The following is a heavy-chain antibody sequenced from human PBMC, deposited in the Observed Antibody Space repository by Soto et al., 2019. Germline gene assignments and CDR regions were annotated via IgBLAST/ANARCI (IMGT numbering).Heavy chain of an antibody. CDR1: GFPFSSYS. D-gene: IGHD2-21*02. CDR2: ISSSSSTI. CDR3: ARGGETYCGGDCYYEYFQH. V-gene: IGHV3-48*02. J-gene: IGHJ1*01. Sequence: GGSLRLSCAASGFPFSSYSMNWVRQAPGKGLEWVSYISSSSSTIYYADSVKGRFTISRDNAKNSLYLQMNSLRDEDTAVYYCARGGETYCGGDCYYEYFQHWGQGTLVTVSS.